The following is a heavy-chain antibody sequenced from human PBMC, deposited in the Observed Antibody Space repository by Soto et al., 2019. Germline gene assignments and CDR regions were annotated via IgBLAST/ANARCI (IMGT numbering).Heavy chain of an antibody. CDR3: ATVRVHTIPYYYYMDV. V-gene: IGHV1-24*01. J-gene: IGHJ6*03. Sequence: ASVKVSCKVSGYTLTELSMHWVRQAPGKGLEWMGGFDPEDGETIYAQKFQGRVTMTEDTSTDTAYMELSSLRSEDTAVYYCATVRVHTIPYYYYMDVWGKGTTVTVSS. CDR2: FDPEDGET. D-gene: IGHD3-3*01. CDR1: GYTLTELS.